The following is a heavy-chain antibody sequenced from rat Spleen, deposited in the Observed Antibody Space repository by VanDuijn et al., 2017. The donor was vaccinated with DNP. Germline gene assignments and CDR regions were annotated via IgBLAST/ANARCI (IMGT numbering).Heavy chain of an antibody. CDR2: IWSGGNT. J-gene: IGHJ4*01. V-gene: IGHV2-15*01. Sequence: VQLVESGGGLVQPGNSLKLSCAASGFTFSDYAMTWVRQPPGEGLEWIGIIWSGGNTDYNSNLKSRLTISRHTSRSQVLLQMNSLQTEDTAIYFCVRTPIYAMDAWGQGITVTVSS. D-gene: IGHD3-1*01. CDR1: GFTFSDYA. CDR3: VRTPIYAMDA.